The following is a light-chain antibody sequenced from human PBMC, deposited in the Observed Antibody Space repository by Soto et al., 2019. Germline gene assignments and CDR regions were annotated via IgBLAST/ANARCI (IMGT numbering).Light chain of an antibody. V-gene: IGKV1-39*01. J-gene: IGKJ1*01. CDR3: MQSQRTPWT. Sequence: PSARSATLQDRVGITSLESQGINTYLNWSQQKPGKAPKLLIYVGSSLQSGVPSRFSGSGSETDFTLTISSVEAEDFAAYSCMQSQRTPWTFGRGTKVDI. CDR2: VGS. CDR1: QGINTY.